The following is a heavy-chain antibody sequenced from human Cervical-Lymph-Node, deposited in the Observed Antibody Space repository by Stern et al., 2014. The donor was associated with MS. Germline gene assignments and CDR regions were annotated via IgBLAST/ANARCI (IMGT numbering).Heavy chain of an antibody. CDR3: AKNTSGFDS. CDR2: ISSYNGPT. Sequence: QVQLVQSGAEVKKPGASVKVSCKASGSTFTTYGVSWVRQAPGHGLKRMGWISSYNGPTKYAPRFQGRVTMTTATSTNTAYMEMRGLRSDDTAVYYCAKNTSGFDSWGQGTLVTVSS. V-gene: IGHV1-18*01. D-gene: IGHD6-19*01. J-gene: IGHJ5*01. CDR1: GSTFTTYG.